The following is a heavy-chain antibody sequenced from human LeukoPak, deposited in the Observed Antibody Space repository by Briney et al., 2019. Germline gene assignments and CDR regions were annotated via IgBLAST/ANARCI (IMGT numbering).Heavy chain of an antibody. V-gene: IGHV3-7*03. J-gene: IGHJ4*02. D-gene: IGHD6-19*01. CDR1: TFTFSGYW. CDR3: TRGRGWCDY. Sequence: GGSLRLSCAASTFTFSGYWMTWVRQAPGKGLEWVANINQDGSEKYYVDSVKGRFTISRDNAKNSVYLQMDSLRAEDTAIYYCTRGRGWCDYWGRGTLVTVSS. CDR2: INQDGSEK.